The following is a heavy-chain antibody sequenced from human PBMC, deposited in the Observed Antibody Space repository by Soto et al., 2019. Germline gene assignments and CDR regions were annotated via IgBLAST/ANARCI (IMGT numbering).Heavy chain of an antibody. J-gene: IGHJ6*02. CDR3: AKVRASYLSASYFYYGLDV. CDR1: GFTFSHYV. Sequence: EVELLESGGGLVRPGGSLRLSCAASGFTFSHYVLSWVRQSPERGLEWVSSISGSGSSVYVADSVRGRFIMSRDLSTNTVSLQMNSLRAEDTAVYYRAKVRASYLSASYFYYGLDVWGQGTTVTVSS. D-gene: IGHD3-10*01. V-gene: IGHV3-23*01. CDR2: ISGSGSSV.